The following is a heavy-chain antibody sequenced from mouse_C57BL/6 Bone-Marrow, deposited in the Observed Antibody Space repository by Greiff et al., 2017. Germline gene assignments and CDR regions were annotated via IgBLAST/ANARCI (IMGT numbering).Heavy chain of an antibody. J-gene: IGHJ3*01. CDR3: VLLSWFAY. D-gene: IGHD2-10*01. CDR2: IYPRSGNT. V-gene: IGHV1-81*01. Sequence: VQLQQSGAELARPGASVKLSCKASGYTFTSYGISWVKQRTGQGLEWIGEIYPRSGNTYYNEKFKGKATLTADKSSSTAYMELRSLTSEDSAVYFCVLLSWFAYWGQGTLVTVSA. CDR1: GYTFTSYG.